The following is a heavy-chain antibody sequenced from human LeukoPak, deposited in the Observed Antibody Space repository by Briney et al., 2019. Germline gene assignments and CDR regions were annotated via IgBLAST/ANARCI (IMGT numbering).Heavy chain of an antibody. D-gene: IGHD2-15*01. CDR2: INHSGST. CDR1: GGSFSGYY. CDR3: ARGSLLRRIQLKRFYFDY. Sequence: SETLSLTCAGYGGSFSGYYWSWIRQPPGKGLEWIGEINHSGSTNYNPSLKSRVTISVDTSKNQFSLKLSSVTAADTAVYYCARGSLLRRIQLKRFYFDYWGQGTLVTLSS. J-gene: IGHJ4*02. V-gene: IGHV4-34*01.